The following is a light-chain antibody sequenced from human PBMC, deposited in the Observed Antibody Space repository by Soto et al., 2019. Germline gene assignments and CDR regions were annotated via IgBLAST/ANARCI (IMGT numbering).Light chain of an antibody. CDR1: QSVSSN. Sequence: EIVMTQSPATLSVSPGERATLSCRASQSVSSNLAWYQQKPGQAPRLLIYGASTRATGIPARFSGSGSGTEFTLTISSLQSEDFAVYYCQQHNGWPLTFGGGTKVEIK. CDR2: GAS. CDR3: QQHNGWPLT. V-gene: IGKV3-15*01. J-gene: IGKJ4*01.